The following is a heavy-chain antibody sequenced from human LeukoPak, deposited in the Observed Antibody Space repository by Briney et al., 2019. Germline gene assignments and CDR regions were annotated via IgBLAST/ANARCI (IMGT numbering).Heavy chain of an antibody. J-gene: IGHJ3*02. D-gene: IGHD3-22*01. CDR1: GYSISSGYY. Sequence: SETLSLTCTVSGYSISSGYYWGWIRQPPGKGLEWIGSIYHSGSTYYNPSLKSRVTISVDTSMNQFSLKLSSVTAADTAVYYCARGSYLYYYDSSGYRYAFDIWGQGTMVTVSS. CDR2: IYHSGST. V-gene: IGHV4-38-2*02. CDR3: ARGSYLYYYDSSGYRYAFDI.